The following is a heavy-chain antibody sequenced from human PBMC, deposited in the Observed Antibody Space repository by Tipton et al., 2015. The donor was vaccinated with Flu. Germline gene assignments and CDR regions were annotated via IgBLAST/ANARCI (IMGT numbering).Heavy chain of an antibody. D-gene: IGHD3-3*01. CDR2: IGSDFNT. CDR1: GFTFTNNA. J-gene: IGHJ3*01. Sequence: AVSGFTFTNNAMGWVRQAPGEGLEWASAIGSDFNTHYADSVKGRFTISRDNSKNTLYLQMNSLRAEDTAVYYCAKDILRWAFDFWGQGTMVTVSS. V-gene: IGHV3-23*01. CDR3: AKDILRWAFDF.